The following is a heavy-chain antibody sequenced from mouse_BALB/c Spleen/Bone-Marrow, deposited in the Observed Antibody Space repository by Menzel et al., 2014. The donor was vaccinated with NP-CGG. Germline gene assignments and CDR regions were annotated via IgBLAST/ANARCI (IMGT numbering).Heavy chain of an antibody. CDR1: GFTFSDYY. CDR3: ARHNYDETWFAY. D-gene: IGHD2-4*01. V-gene: IGHV5-12*02. J-gene: IGHJ3*01. Sequence: EVQLVESGGGLVQPGGSLKLSCATSGFTFSDYYMYWVRQTPEKRLEWVAYISNGGGSTYYPDTVKGRFTISRDNAKNTLYLQMSRLKSEDTAMYYCARHNYDETWFAYWGQGNSGHCLC. CDR2: ISNGGGST.